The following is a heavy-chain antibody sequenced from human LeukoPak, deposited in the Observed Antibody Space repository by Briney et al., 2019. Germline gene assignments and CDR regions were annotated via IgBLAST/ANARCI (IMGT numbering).Heavy chain of an antibody. CDR1: GGSISSGDYY. Sequence: SETLSLTCTVSGGSISSGDYYWSWIRQPPGKGLEWIGYIYYSGSTYYNPSLKSRVTISVDTSKNQSSLKLSSVTAADTAVYYCARWVDDYSLHFDYWGQGTLVTVSS. V-gene: IGHV4-30-4*01. CDR2: IYYSGST. J-gene: IGHJ4*02. CDR3: ARWVDDYSLHFDY. D-gene: IGHD4-4*01.